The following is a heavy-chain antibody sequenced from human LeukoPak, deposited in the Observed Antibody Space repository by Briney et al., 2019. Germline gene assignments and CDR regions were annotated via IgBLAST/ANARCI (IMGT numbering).Heavy chain of an antibody. J-gene: IGHJ4*02. D-gene: IGHD6-19*01. V-gene: IGHV3-23*01. CDR2: ISASGDVT. CDR3: AKDLDSSGWSYYFDY. Sequence: GGSLRLSCAASRFSFSAYPMGWVRRAPGKGLEWVSGISASGDVTFHADPVKGRFTISRGNSKNTLYLQMNSLRAEDTAEYYCAKDLDSSGWSYYFDYWGQGTLVTVSS. CDR1: RFSFSAYP.